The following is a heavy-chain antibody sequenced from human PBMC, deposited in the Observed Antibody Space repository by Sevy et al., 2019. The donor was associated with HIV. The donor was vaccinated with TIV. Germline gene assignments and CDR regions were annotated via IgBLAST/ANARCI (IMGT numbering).Heavy chain of an antibody. J-gene: IGHJ4*02. V-gene: IGHV4-59*01. CDR1: GGSISSYY. CDR3: ASSGYDSFDY. Sequence: SETLSLTCTVSGGSISSYYWSWIRQPPGKGLEWIGYIYYSGSSNYNLSLKSRVTISVDTSKNQFSLKLSSVTAADTAVYYCASSGYDSFDYWGQGTLVTVSS. D-gene: IGHD5-12*01. CDR2: IYYSGSS.